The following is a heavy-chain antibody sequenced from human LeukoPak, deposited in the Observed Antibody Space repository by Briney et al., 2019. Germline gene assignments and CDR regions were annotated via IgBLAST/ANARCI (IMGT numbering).Heavy chain of an antibody. D-gene: IGHD3-22*01. Sequence: SETLSLTCTVSGGSISSYYWSWIRQPPGKGLEWIGYIYYSGSTNYNPSLKSRVTISVDTSKNQFSLKLSSVTAADTAVYYCARLYDSSGYPSGDWGQGTLVTVSS. CDR3: ARLYDSSGYPSGD. V-gene: IGHV4-59*08. J-gene: IGHJ4*02. CDR1: GGSISSYY. CDR2: IYYSGST.